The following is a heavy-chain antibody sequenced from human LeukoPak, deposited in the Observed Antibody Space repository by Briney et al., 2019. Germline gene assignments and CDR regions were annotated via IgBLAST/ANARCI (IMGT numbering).Heavy chain of an antibody. V-gene: IGHV1-69*05. J-gene: IGHJ4*02. CDR2: IIPIFGTA. D-gene: IGHD3-16*02. Sequence: SVKVSCKASGGTFSSYAISWVRQAPGQGLEWMGRIIPIFGTANYAQKFQGRVAITTDESTSTAYMELSSLRSEDTAVYYCASGGDYVWGSYRTSFDYWGQGTLVTVSS. CDR3: ASGGDYVWGSYRTSFDY. CDR1: GGTFSSYA.